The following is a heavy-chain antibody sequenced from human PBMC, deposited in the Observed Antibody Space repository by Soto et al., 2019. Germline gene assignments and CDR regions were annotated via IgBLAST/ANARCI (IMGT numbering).Heavy chain of an antibody. Sequence: GGSLRLSCAASGFTFYSYSMNWVRQAPGKGLEWVSSISTGSSYIYYAASVKGRFTTSRDNAKNSLFLQISSLRAEDTAVYYCARDMAPSTISARYFDLWGQGTLVTVSS. J-gene: IGHJ4*02. D-gene: IGHD6-6*01. CDR1: GFTFYSYS. CDR3: ARDMAPSTISARYFDL. V-gene: IGHV3-21*01. CDR2: ISTGSSYI.